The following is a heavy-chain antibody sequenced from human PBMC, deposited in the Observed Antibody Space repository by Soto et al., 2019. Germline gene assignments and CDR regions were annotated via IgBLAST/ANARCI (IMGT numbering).Heavy chain of an antibody. J-gene: IGHJ4*02. CDR2: VYYSGST. CDR1: GGSVSRVSYY. CDR3: AASISIFGVVPF. Sequence: SETLSLTCNVSGGSVSRVSYYWSWIRQSPGKGLEWIGYVYYSGSTNYNPSLKSRVTVSVDTSKNQFSLKLRSVTAADTAVYYCAASISIFGVVPFWGQGTLVTVSS. D-gene: IGHD3-3*01. V-gene: IGHV4-61*01.